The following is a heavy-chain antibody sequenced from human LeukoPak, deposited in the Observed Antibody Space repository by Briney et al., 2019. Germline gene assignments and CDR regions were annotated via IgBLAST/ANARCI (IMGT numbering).Heavy chain of an antibody. Sequence: SQTLSLTCTVFGGSISSGSYYWSWIRQPAGKGLEWIGRIYTSGSTNYNPSLKSRVTISVDTSKNQFSLKLSSVTAADTAVYYCARGPTYCSSSSCLQGEWGQGTLVTVSS. J-gene: IGHJ4*02. CDR2: IYTSGST. D-gene: IGHD2-15*01. CDR3: ARGPTYCSSSSCLQGE. V-gene: IGHV4-61*02. CDR1: GGSISSGSYY.